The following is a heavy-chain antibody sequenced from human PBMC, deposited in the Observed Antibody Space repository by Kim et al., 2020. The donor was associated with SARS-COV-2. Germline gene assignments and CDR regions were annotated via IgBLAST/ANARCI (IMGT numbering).Heavy chain of an antibody. D-gene: IGHD3-10*02. CDR1: GFTFSHGW. V-gene: IGHV3-7*01. Sequence: GGSLRLSCAASGFTFSHGWMTWVRQAPGKGLEWVANINEDGSESYYVDSVKGRFTISRDNAKNSLYLQMNSLRVEDTAVYYCARSVFGDNYWGQGTLV. CDR2: INEDGSES. J-gene: IGHJ4*02. CDR3: ARSVFGDNY.